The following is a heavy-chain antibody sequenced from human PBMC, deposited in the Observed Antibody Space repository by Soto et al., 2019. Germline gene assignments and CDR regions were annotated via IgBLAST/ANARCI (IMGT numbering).Heavy chain of an antibody. D-gene: IGHD2-21*02. CDR2: MTGSGGDI. J-gene: IGHJ4*02. Sequence: EVQLLESGGGLVQPGESLRLSCAASGFTFSIYAMMWVRQSPGKGQEWVAGMTGSGGDIRYADSVKGRFTISKDNSKNTLDLQMNSLRAEATAMYYCAKDAVYGDGLLLAANLGQGTLVTVSS. CDR3: AKDAVYGDGLLLAAN. CDR1: GFTFSIYA. V-gene: IGHV3-23*01.